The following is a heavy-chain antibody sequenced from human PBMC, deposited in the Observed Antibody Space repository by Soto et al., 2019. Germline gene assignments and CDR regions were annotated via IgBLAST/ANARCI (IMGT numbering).Heavy chain of an antibody. D-gene: IGHD5-12*01. CDR1: GGSSVGYY. V-gene: IGHV4-34*01. CDR3: ARAGSGYDYLYYYYYMDV. J-gene: IGHJ6*03. CDR2: INHSGST. Sequence: SQPISVTCAVLGGSSVGYYGSWIRKNPGKGLEWIGEINHSGSTNYNPSLKSRVTISVDTSKNQFSLKLSSVTAADTAVYYCARAGSGYDYLYYYYYMDVWGKGTTVTVSS.